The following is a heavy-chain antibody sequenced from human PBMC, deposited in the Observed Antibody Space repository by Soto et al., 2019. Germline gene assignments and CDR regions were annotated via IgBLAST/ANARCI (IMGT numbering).Heavy chain of an antibody. CDR2: ISAYNGNT. D-gene: IGHD3-10*01. J-gene: IGHJ4*02. V-gene: IGHV1-18*01. Sequence: ASVKVSCKASGYTFTSYGISWVRQAPGQGLEWMGWISAYNGNTNYAQKLQGRVTMTTDTSTSTAYMELRSLRSDDTAVYYCARDRRWVGELFNRVFFAYWGQGASVTVSS. CDR1: GYTFTSYG. CDR3: ARDRRWVGELFNRVFFAY.